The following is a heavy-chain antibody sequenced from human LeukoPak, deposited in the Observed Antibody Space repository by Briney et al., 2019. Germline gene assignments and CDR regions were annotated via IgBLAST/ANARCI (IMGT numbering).Heavy chain of an antibody. CDR2: ISYEGSDN. V-gene: IGHV3-30*03. J-gene: IGHJ3*02. CDR1: GFTFSTYG. CDR3: ARDRDSSSWYRDAFDI. Sequence: GGSLRLSCAASGFTFSTYGMHWVRQTPGKGLEWVAMISYEGSDNSVADSVKGRFTISRDNAKNSLYLQMNSLRAEDTAVYYCARDRDSSSWYRDAFDIWGQGTMVTVSS. D-gene: IGHD6-13*01.